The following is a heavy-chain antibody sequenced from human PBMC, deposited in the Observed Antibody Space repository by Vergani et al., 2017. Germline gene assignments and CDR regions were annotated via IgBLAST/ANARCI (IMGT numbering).Heavy chain of an antibody. CDR1: GFTVSSNY. CDR2: ISGSGGST. J-gene: IGHJ4*02. V-gene: IGHV3-23*04. Sequence: EVQLVETGGGLIQPGGSLRLSCAASGFTVSSNYMSWVRQAPGKGLEWVSAISGSGGSTYYADSVKGRFTISRDNSKNTLYLQMNSLRAEDTAVYYCAKSLEWLSTHFDYWGQGTLVTVSS. D-gene: IGHD3-3*01. CDR3: AKSLEWLSTHFDY.